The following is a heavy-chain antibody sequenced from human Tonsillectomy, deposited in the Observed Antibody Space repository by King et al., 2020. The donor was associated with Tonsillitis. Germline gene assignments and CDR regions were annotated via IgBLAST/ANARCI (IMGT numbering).Heavy chain of an antibody. CDR2: INSDGSSI. J-gene: IGHJ3*02. CDR1: GFTFSEYW. Sequence: VQLVESGGGLVQTGGSLRLSCAVSGFTFSEYWMHWVRRAPGKGLGWVSGINSDGSSISSADSVKGRITITRDIAKNTLYLQMNGLRAEDTAVYYCARVTTGAFDIWGQGTMVTVSS. D-gene: IGHD4-17*01. CDR3: ARVTTGAFDI. V-gene: IGHV3-74*01.